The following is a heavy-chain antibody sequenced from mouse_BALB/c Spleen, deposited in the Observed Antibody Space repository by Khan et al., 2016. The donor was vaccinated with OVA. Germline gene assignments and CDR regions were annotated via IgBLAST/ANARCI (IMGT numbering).Heavy chain of an antibody. Sequence: EVELVESGGDVVKPGGSLKLSCAASGFTFSTYGMSWVRQTPDKRLEWVATVSTGGHYTYYPDTVKGRFTISRDNSTNTLYMQMNSLKSEDTAMFYCTRRAYYYAGEGFAYWGQGTLVTVSA. J-gene: IGHJ3*01. CDR1: GFTFSTYG. V-gene: IGHV5-6*01. D-gene: IGHD1-1*01. CDR3: TRRAYYYAGEGFAY. CDR2: VSTGGHYT.